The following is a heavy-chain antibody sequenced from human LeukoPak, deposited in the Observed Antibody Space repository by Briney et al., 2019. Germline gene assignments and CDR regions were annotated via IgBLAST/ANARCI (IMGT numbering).Heavy chain of an antibody. Sequence: PSETLSLTCIVSGGSISTSAYYWGWIRQPPGEGLQWIGSIYYGGNTYYNSSLKSRVTISVDTSTSQFSLKLSSVTAADTAVYYCARTTYGGYWGYYYYGMDVWGQGTTVTVSS. V-gene: IGHV4-39*07. CDR3: ARTTYGGYWGYYYYGMDV. CDR2: IYYGGNT. CDR1: GGSISTSAYY. J-gene: IGHJ6*02. D-gene: IGHD5-12*01.